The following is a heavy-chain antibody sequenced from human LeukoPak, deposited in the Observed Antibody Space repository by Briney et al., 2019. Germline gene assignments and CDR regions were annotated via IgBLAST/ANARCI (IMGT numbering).Heavy chain of an antibody. CDR3: VSFYETY. CDR1: GNYW. D-gene: IGHD2/OR15-2a*01. J-gene: IGHJ4*02. Sequence: GGSLRLSCAASGNYWMHWVRQAPGKGLVWVSHINGDGSWTTYADSVKGRFTISKDNAKNTVYLQMNSLRAEDTAVYYCVSFYETYWGRGTLVTVSS. CDR2: INGDGSWT. V-gene: IGHV3-74*01.